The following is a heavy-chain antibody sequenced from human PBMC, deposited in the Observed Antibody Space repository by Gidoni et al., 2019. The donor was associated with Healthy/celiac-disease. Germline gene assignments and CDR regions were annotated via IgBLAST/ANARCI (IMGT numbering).Heavy chain of an antibody. CDR2: IIPFLGIA. CDR3: AREVAAAGTVVDY. CDR1: GGSFSSDT. V-gene: IGHV1-69*08. Sequence: QVQWMQSGAAVKKPGASVKVSCKASGGSFSSDTIGWVRQAPGQGLEWIGSIIPFLGIANYAQKFQGRVTITADKSTSTAYMRLSSLRSEDTAVYYCAREVAAAGTVVDYWGQGTLVTVSS. J-gene: IGHJ4*02. D-gene: IGHD6-13*01.